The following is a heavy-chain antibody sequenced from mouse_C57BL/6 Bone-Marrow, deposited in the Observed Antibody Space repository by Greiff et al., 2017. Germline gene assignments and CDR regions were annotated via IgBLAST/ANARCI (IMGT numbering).Heavy chain of an antibody. CDR1: GYTFTSYW. CDR2: IYPGNSDT. J-gene: IGHJ1*03. D-gene: IGHD2-4*01. V-gene: IGHV1-5*01. CDR3: TRYYDDEDWYFDV. Sequence: VQLKQSGTVLARPGASVKMSCKTSGYTFTSYWMHWVKQRPGQGLEWIGAIYPGNSDTSYNQKFKGKAKLTAVTSASTAYKELSSLTNEDSAVYYSTRYYDDEDWYFDVWGTGTTVTVSS.